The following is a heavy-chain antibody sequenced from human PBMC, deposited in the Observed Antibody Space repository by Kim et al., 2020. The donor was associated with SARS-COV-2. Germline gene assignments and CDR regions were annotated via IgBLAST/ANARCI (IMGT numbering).Heavy chain of an antibody. V-gene: IGHV3-48*03. CDR1: GFMFSSYE. D-gene: IGHD1-7*01. Sequence: GGSLRLSCAASGFMFSSYELNWVRQAPGKGLQWVSYISTSGSTIYYADSVRGRFTISRDNAKNSLYLQMYSLGAEDTAVYYCATKNWNYDHWGQGTLVTVSS. CDR2: ISTSGSTI. CDR3: ATKNWNYDH. J-gene: IGHJ5*02.